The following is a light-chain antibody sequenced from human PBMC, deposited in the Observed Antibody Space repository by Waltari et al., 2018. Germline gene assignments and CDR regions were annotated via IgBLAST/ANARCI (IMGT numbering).Light chain of an antibody. V-gene: IGKV2-30*02. CDR3: MQGTHWPPWT. Sequence: DVVMTQSPLSLPVTLGQPASISCRSRQDLVHLDGNTYLTWFQQRPGQSPRRLIYKVANRDSGVPDRFSGSGSGTDFTLKISRVEAEDVGVYYCMQGTHWPPWTFGQGTKVEIK. CDR2: KVA. CDR1: QDLVHLDGNTY. J-gene: IGKJ1*01.